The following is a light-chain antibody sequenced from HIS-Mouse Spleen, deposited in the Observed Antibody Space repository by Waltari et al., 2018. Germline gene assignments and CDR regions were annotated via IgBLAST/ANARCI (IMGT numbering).Light chain of an antibody. CDR1: KLGDKY. CDR2: QDS. J-gene: IGLJ2*01. CDR3: QAWDSSYSV. V-gene: IGLV3-1*01. Sequence: SYELTQPPSVSASPGQTASITCSGDKLGDKYACWYQQKPGQSPVLVIYQDSKRPSGIPERFSGSNSGNTATLTIGGTQAMDEADYYCQAWDSSYSVFGGGTKLTVL.